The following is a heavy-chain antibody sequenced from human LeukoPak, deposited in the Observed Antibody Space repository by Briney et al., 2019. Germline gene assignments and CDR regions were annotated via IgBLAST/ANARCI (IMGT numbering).Heavy chain of an antibody. Sequence: ASVTVSFKASGYTFTIYDIHLVRQAPGQGLEWMGWINPKSGNTGYSQKFQGRGTMTRNTSISTAYMELSSLRSEDTAVYYCARGTWGTAAAGTDFDYWGQGTLVTVSS. CDR2: INPKSGNT. D-gene: IGHD6-13*01. CDR1: GYTFTIYD. J-gene: IGHJ4*02. CDR3: ARGTWGTAAAGTDFDY. V-gene: IGHV1-8*01.